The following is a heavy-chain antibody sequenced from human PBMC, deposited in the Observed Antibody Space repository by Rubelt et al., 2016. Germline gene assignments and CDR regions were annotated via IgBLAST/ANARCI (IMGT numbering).Heavy chain of an antibody. D-gene: IGHD1-1*01. CDR2: IYRSGST. Sequence: QVQLQESGPGLVKPSGTLSLTCAVSGGSISSNTWWSWVRQPPGKGLEWIGEIYRSGSTNYNPSLKSRVTISVDRSKNQFSLKLPSVTAAYPAVYYCALGDHSGTPIDYWGQGTVVTVSS. J-gene: IGHJ4*02. V-gene: IGHV4-4*02. CDR3: ALGDHSGTPIDY. CDR1: GGSISSNTW.